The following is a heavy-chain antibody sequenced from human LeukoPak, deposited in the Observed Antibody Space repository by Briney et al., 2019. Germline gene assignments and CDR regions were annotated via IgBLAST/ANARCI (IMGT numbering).Heavy chain of an antibody. Sequence: SVKVSCKASGFTFTTSAIQWVRQARGQRLEWIGWIVGGSGNTNYAQKFQERVTITRDMSTSTAYMELSSLSSEDTAVFYCAADPDYNGNGDAFDFWGQGTIVTVSS. D-gene: IGHD4-23*01. J-gene: IGHJ3*01. CDR1: GFTFTTSA. CDR2: IVGGSGNT. V-gene: IGHV1-58*02. CDR3: AADPDYNGNGDAFDF.